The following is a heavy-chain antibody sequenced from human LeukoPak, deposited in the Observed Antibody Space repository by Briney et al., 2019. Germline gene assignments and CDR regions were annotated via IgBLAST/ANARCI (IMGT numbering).Heavy chain of an antibody. J-gene: IGHJ4*02. CDR3: ARGDYYSFYY. V-gene: IGHV3-74*01. D-gene: IGHD2-21*01. CDR2: INTDGSSA. CDR1: GFTFSSYW. Sequence: PGGSLRLSCAASGFTFSSYWMHWVRQAPGKGLVWVSRINTDGSSASYAGSVKGRFTISRDDAKNTLYLQMSGLRAEDTAVYYCARGDYYSFYYWGQGTLVTVSS.